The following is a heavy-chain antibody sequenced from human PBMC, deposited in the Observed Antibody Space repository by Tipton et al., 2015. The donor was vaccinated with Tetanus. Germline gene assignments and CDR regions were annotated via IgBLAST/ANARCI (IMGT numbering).Heavy chain of an antibody. CDR1: AGSFSGYY. CDR3: ARVRRGATTDLDY. J-gene: IGHJ4*02. D-gene: IGHD5-12*01. V-gene: IGHV4-34*01. CDR2: INHSGST. Sequence: TLSLTCAVYAGSFSGYYWTWIRQSPGEGLEWIGEINHSGSTNYNPSLKSRVSMSVDTSKNQFSLRLSSVTAADTAVYYCARVRRGATTDLDYWGQGTLVTVSS.